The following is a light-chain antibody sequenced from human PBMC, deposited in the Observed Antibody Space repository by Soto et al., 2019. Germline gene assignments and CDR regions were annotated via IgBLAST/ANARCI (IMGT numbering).Light chain of an antibody. CDR1: QTVRNNY. J-gene: IGKJ3*01. Sequence: EFVLTQSPGTLSLSPGERATLSCRASQTVRNNYLAWYQQKPGQAPRLLIYDASSRATGIPDRFSGGGSGTDFTLTISRLEPEDFAVYYCQQYGRSPHLFTFGPGTKVEI. CDR3: QQYGRSPHLFT. V-gene: IGKV3-20*01. CDR2: DAS.